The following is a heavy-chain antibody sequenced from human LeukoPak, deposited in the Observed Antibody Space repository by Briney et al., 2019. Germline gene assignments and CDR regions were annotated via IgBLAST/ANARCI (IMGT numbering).Heavy chain of an antibody. Sequence: GGSLRLSCAASEFTFRSYWMHWVRQAPGKGLEWVSTISGSGDYTYYADSVKGRFTISRDNSKNTLYLQMNSLRAEDTAVYYCAKVTYGSGTYGAFDSWGQGTPVTVSS. V-gene: IGHV3-23*01. D-gene: IGHD3-10*01. CDR1: EFTFRSYW. CDR2: ISGSGDYT. CDR3: AKVTYGSGTYGAFDS. J-gene: IGHJ4*02.